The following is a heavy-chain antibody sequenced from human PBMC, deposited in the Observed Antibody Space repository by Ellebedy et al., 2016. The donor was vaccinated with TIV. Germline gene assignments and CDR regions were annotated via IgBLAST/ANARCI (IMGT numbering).Heavy chain of an antibody. J-gene: IGHJ4*02. V-gene: IGHV3-48*04. CDR1: GFTFSSYS. CDR3: ARDQDTAMGDY. D-gene: IGHD5-18*01. Sequence: GGSLRLSXAASGFTFSSYSMNWVRQAPGKGLEWVSYISSSSSTIYYADSVKGRFTISRDNAKNSLYLQMNSLRAEDTAVYYCARDQDTAMGDYWGQGTLVTVSS. CDR2: ISSSSSTI.